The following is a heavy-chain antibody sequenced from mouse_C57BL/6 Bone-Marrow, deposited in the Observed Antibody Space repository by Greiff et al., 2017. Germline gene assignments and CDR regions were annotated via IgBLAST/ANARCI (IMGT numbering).Heavy chain of an antibody. J-gene: IGHJ1*03. CDR1: GYTFPSYW. CDR2: IYPGSGST. D-gene: IGHD2-5*01. CDR3: ARPYYSNYWYFDV. Sequence: QVQLQQPGAELVKPGASVKMSCKASGYTFPSYWITWVNQRPGQGLEWIGDIYPGSGSTNYNEKFKSKATLTVDTSSSTAYMQLSSLTSEDSAVYYCARPYYSNYWYFDVWGTGTTVTVSS. V-gene: IGHV1-55*01.